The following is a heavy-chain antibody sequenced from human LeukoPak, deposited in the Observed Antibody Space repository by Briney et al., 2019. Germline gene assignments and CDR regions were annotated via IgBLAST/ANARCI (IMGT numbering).Heavy chain of an antibody. V-gene: IGHV3-33*01. Sequence: GRSLRLSCAASGFTFSSYGMHWVRQAPGKGLEGVAVIWYDGSNKYYADSVKGRFTISRDNSKTTLYLQMNSLRAEDTAVYYCAREYPPRYYYDSSGYLDYWGQGTLVTVSS. J-gene: IGHJ4*02. D-gene: IGHD3-22*01. CDR1: GFTFSSYG. CDR2: IWYDGSNK. CDR3: AREYPPRYYYDSSGYLDY.